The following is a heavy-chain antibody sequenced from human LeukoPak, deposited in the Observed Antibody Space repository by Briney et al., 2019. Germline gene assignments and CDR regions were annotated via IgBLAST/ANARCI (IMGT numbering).Heavy chain of an antibody. J-gene: IGHJ4*02. V-gene: IGHV4-59*01. D-gene: IGHD4-17*01. Sequence: SETLSLTCTVSSGSLSSYYWSWIRQPPGKGLEYIGYIYYSGSTNYNPSIKSRVTMSVDTSKNQFSLKLSSVTAADTAVYYCARENYGDSKYYFDYWGQGTLVTVSS. CDR1: SGSLSSYY. CDR3: ARENYGDSKYYFDY. CDR2: IYYSGST.